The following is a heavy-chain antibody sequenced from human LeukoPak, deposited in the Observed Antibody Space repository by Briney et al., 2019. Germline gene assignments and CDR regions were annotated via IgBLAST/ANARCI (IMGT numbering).Heavy chain of an antibody. J-gene: IGHJ4*02. CDR2: IPYDGSNK. V-gene: IGHV3-30*18. D-gene: IGHD2-15*01. CDR3: ANGGRGTFDY. Sequence: GRSLRLSYAASGFTFSSYGMHWVRQAPGKGLEWVAVIPYDGSNKYYADSVKGRFTISRDNSKNTLYLQMNSLRAEDTAVYYCANGGRGTFDYWGQGTLVTVSS. CDR1: GFTFSSYG.